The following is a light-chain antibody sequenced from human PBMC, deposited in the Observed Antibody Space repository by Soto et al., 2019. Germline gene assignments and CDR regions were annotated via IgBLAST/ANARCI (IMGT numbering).Light chain of an antibody. J-gene: IGKJ3*01. V-gene: IGKV1-12*01. CDR1: HGISNW. CDR2: VAY. Sequence: DIRMTQSPSSVSASVGDRVTITGRARHGISNWLAWYQQKPVKAPSFLIHVAYTLQSGGRSRFIGSGYWTDFTLIISSLQPEDFATYFCQQANSHHFTCGPGTNVEIK. CDR3: QQANSHHFT.